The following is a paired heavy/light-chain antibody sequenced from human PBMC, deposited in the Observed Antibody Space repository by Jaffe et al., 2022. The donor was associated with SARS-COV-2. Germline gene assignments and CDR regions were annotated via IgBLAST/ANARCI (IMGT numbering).Heavy chain of an antibody. CDR1: GFTFSKYG. D-gene: IGHD6-13*01. CDR3: ATWFYPSSWGPDY. Sequence: QVQLVESGGGVVQPGRSLRLSCAASGFTFSKYGMYWVRQAPGKGLEWVAVIWYDGNKKYCADSVMGRFTVSRDNSKNALYLQMDSLRAEDTAVYYCATWFYPSSWGPDYWGQGTRVTVSS. CDR2: IWYDGNKK. V-gene: IGHV3-33*01. J-gene: IGHJ4*02.
Light chain of an antibody. CDR3: GTWDSSLSYV. CDR2: ENN. CDR1: SSNLGSNS. V-gene: IGLV1-51*02. J-gene: IGLJ1*01. Sequence: QSVLTQPPSVSAAPGQRVTISCSGSSSNLGSNSVSWYQQLPGTAPKLLIYENNKRPSGIPDRFSGSKSGTSATLGITGLQTGDEADYYCGTWDSSLSYVFGTGTKVTVL.